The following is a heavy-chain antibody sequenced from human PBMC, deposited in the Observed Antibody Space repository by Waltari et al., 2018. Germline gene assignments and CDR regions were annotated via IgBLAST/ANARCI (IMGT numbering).Heavy chain of an antibody. Sequence: QLQLQESGPGLVKPSETLALTRSVSGGSITTNRHYWGWIRQPPGQGLEWIGTISYNGATYSSPSLRGRLTLSRDTTMNQLSLKLGSVTAADTAVYYCATYIGASVGTAAFDVWGQGTMVTVSS. CDR1: GGSITTNRHY. D-gene: IGHD5-12*01. CDR2: ISYNGAT. CDR3: ATYIGASVGTAAFDV. V-gene: IGHV4-39*01. J-gene: IGHJ3*01.